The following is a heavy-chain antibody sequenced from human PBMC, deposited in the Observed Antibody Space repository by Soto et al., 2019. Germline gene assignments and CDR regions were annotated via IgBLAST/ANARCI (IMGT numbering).Heavy chain of an antibody. CDR3: ARSDGYNFNWLDS. Sequence: QVQLVQAGAEVKTPGASVKVSCKASGYTFATYDINWVRQAPGQGLERMGWMNPTRGNTGYAQKFQGRLTMTRDTALSVAHMELSSLRNEDTAVYYCARSDGYNFNWLDSWGQGTLVTVSA. D-gene: IGHD2-21*01. V-gene: IGHV1-8*01. CDR2: MNPTRGNT. CDR1: GYTFATYD. J-gene: IGHJ5*01.